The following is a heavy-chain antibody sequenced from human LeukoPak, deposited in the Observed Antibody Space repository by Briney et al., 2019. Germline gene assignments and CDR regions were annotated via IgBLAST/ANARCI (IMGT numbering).Heavy chain of an antibody. Sequence: ASVKVSCKASGYSFTSYGISWVRQAPGQGLEWMGWISAYNGETSYAQKLQGRVTMTTDISTSTAYMELRSLRSDDTAVYYCARDWYYDILTGTQEALGFDYWGQGTLVTVSS. D-gene: IGHD3-9*01. CDR3: ARDWYYDILTGTQEALGFDY. CDR1: GYSFTSYG. V-gene: IGHV1-18*01. J-gene: IGHJ4*02. CDR2: ISAYNGET.